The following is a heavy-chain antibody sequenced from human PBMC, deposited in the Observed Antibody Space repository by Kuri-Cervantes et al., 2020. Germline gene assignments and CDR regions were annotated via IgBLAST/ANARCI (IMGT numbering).Heavy chain of an antibody. D-gene: IGHD3-22*01. V-gene: IGHV1-18*01. CDR1: GYTFTNYG. CDR3: ARDGRNYYDSSGYYFDYYGMDV. Sequence: ASVKVSCKASGYTFTNYGISWVRQAPGQGLEWMGWISAYNGNTNYAQKLQGRVTMTTDTSTSTAYMELRSLSSDDTAVYYCARDGRNYYDSSGYYFDYYGMDVWGQGTTVTVSS. CDR2: ISAYNGNT. J-gene: IGHJ6*02.